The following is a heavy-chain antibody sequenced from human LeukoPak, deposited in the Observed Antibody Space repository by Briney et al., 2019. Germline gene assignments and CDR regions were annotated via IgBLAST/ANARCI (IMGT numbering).Heavy chain of an antibody. Sequence: GGSLRLSCAASGFSFGSYDMNWVRQAPGKGLEWVSSITTSSSYIYYADSVKGRFTVSGDNAKNSLYLQMNSLRAEDTAVYYCASHIVVVTAIRYYAMDVWGQGTTVTVSS. CDR2: ITTSSSYI. V-gene: IGHV3-21*01. CDR1: GFSFGSYD. D-gene: IGHD2-2*01. CDR3: ASHIVVVTAIRYYAMDV. J-gene: IGHJ6*02.